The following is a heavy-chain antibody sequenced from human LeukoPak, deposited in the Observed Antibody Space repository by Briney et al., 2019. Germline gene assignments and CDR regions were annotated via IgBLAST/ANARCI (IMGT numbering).Heavy chain of an antibody. CDR3: ARVFKLLGDHVWGSYRPPNSYFDY. V-gene: IGHV4-34*01. Sequence: SETLSLTCAVYGGSFSGYYWSWIRQPPGKGLEWIGEINHSGSTNYNPSLKSRVTISVDTSKNQFSLKLSSVTAADTAVYYCARVFKLLGDHVWGSYRPPNSYFDYWGQGTLVTVSS. J-gene: IGHJ4*02. CDR2: INHSGST. CDR1: GGSFSGYY. D-gene: IGHD3-16*02.